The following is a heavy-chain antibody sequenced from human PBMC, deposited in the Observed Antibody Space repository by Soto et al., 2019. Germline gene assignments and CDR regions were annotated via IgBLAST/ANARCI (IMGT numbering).Heavy chain of an antibody. V-gene: IGHV1-18*04. Sequence: QVQLVQSGAEMKKPGASVKVSCKASGYTFTTYGISWVRQATGQGLEWMGWISAYNGNTHYAQKLQGRATMTTDTSTSTAYVELRSLRSDDTAVYYGAREQFPATYDSFDYWGQGTLVTVSS. J-gene: IGHJ4*02. D-gene: IGHD5-12*01. CDR1: GYTFTTYG. CDR3: AREQFPATYDSFDY. CDR2: ISAYNGNT.